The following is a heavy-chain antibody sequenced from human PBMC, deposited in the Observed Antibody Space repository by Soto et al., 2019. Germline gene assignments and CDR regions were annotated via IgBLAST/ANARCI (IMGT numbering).Heavy chain of an antibody. CDR3: ARATYCHTTGCSAFDT. CDR2: INPNSGGT. J-gene: IGHJ4*02. V-gene: IGHV1-2*02. D-gene: IGHD2-2*01. CDR1: GYTFSDYY. Sequence: ASVKVSCKASGYTFSDYYIHWVRQAPGQGLEWMGWINPNSGGTNSAEQFQDRVTMTRDTSISTAHMELRRLRSDDTAVYYCARATYCHTTGCSAFDTWGQGTLVTVSS.